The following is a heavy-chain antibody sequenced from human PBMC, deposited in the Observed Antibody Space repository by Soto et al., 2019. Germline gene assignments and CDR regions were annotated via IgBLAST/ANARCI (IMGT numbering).Heavy chain of an antibody. CDR1: GGSISSGDYY. CDR3: ARVGAAWFGELPYGMDV. V-gene: IGHV4-30-4*01. J-gene: IGHJ6*02. D-gene: IGHD3-10*01. CDR2: IYYSGST. Sequence: LSLTCTVSGGSISSGDYYWSWIRQPPGKGLEWIGYIYYSGSTYYNPSLKSRVTISVDTSKNQFSLKLSSVTAADTAVYYCARVGAAWFGELPYGMDVWGQGTTVTVSS.